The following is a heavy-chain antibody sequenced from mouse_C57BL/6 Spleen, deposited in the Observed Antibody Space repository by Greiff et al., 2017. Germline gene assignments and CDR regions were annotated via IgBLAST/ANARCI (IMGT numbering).Heavy chain of an antibody. D-gene: IGHD4-1*01. CDR2: IHPNSGST. Sequence: QVQLKQPGAELVKPGASVKLSCKASGYTFTSYWMHWVKQRPGQGLEWIGMIHPNSGSTNYNEKFKSKATLTVDKSSSTAYMQLSSLTSEDSAVYYCAREGELGPFAYWGQGTLVTVSA. CDR3: AREGELGPFAY. CDR1: GYTFTSYW. V-gene: IGHV1-64*01. J-gene: IGHJ3*01.